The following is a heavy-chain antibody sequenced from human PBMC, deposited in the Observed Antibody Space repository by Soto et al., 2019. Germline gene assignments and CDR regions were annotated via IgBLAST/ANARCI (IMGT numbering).Heavy chain of an antibody. J-gene: IGHJ6*03. D-gene: IGHD6-6*01. Sequence: GGSLRLSCAASGFTFSSYAMSWVRQAPGKGLEWVSAISGSGGSTYYADSVKGRFTISRDNSKNTLYLQMNSLRAEDTAVYYCAKQQLVRDRPYYYYYMDVWGKGTTVTVSS. V-gene: IGHV3-23*01. CDR3: AKQQLVRDRPYYYYYMDV. CDR2: ISGSGGST. CDR1: GFTFSSYA.